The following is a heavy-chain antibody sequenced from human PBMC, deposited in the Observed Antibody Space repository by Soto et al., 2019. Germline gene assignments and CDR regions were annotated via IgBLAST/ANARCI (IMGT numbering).Heavy chain of an antibody. Sequence: QVQLVQSGAEVKKPGSSVKVSCKASGGTFRSYAISWVRQAPGQGLEWMGGIIPIFGTANYAQKFQGRVTITAEEDTSTAYMVLRSMRSEDTAVYYCARDDGGYSSSWYSFGYWGQGTLVTVSS. CDR1: GGTFRSYA. CDR2: IIPIFGTA. CDR3: ARDDGGYSSSWYSFGY. J-gene: IGHJ4*02. V-gene: IGHV1-69*01. D-gene: IGHD6-13*01.